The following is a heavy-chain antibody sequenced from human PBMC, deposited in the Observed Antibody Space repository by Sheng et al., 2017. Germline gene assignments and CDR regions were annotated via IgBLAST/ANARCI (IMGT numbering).Heavy chain of an antibody. CDR3: VTDREKIRGI. Sequence: EVQLVESGGGLVQPGESLRLSCAASGFMFSNYWMTWVRQVPGKGLEWVANMNQDGSEKYYVDSVKGRFTTSRDNAKNSLSLQMDSLRVEDTTIYYCVTDREKIRGIWGQGTTVIVSS. J-gene: IGHJ3*02. CDR2: MNQDGSEK. D-gene: IGHD3-16*01. V-gene: IGHV3-7*04. CDR1: GFMFSNYW.